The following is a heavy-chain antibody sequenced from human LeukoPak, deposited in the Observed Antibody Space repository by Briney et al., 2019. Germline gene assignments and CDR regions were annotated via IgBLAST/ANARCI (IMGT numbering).Heavy chain of an antibody. V-gene: IGHV1-46*01. CDR1: GYTFTSYY. J-gene: IGHJ4*02. CDR2: INPSGGST. D-gene: IGHD3/OR15-3a*01. Sequence: ASVKVSCKASGYTFTSYYMHWVRQAPGQGLEWMGIINPSGGSTSYAQKFQGRVTMTRDTSTSTVYMELSSLRSEDTAVYYCATAVGLDEGLYYFDYWGQGTLVTVSS. CDR3: ATAVGLDEGLYYFDY.